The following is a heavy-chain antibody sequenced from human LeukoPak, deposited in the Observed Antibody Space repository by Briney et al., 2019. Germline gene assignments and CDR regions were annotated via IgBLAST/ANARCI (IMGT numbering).Heavy chain of an antibody. CDR1: GFTFSSHD. V-gene: IGHV3-30*03. CDR2: ISYDGGKK. J-gene: IGHJ4*02. D-gene: IGHD2-2*01. Sequence: GGSLRLSCAASGFTFSSHDMHWVRQAPGKGLEWVAIISYDGGKKDYADSVKGRFTISRDNSKNTLYLQMNSLRAEDTAVYYCARESGVPAAGTTDYWGQGTLVTVSS. CDR3: ARESGVPAAGTTDY.